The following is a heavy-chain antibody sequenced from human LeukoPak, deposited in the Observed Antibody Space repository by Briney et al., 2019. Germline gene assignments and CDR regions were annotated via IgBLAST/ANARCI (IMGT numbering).Heavy chain of an antibody. V-gene: IGHV3-9*01. CDR2: ISWNSGAT. CDR1: GFNFDDFG. CDR3: AKEPSYCSGGSCYDY. D-gene: IGHD2-15*01. J-gene: IGHJ4*02. Sequence: GGSLRLSCAASGFNFDDFGMHWVRRPPGKGLEWVAGISWNSGATAYAESVKGRFTISRDNAVDSLFLHMNSLRIEDTALYYCAKEPSYCSGGSCYDYWGQGTLVTVSS.